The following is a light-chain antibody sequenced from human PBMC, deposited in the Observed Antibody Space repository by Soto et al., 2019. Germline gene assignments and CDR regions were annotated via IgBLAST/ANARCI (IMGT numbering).Light chain of an antibody. CDR1: SSDVGGYNY. J-gene: IGLJ2*01. CDR3: SSYTSSVVE. CDR2: DVS. V-gene: IGLV2-14*01. Sequence: QSALTQPASVSGSPGQSITISCTGTSSDVGGYNYVSWYQQHPGKAPKLMIYDVSNRPSGVSNRFSGSKSGNTASLTISGLQAEDEADYYCSSYTSSVVEFGGGTKLTVL.